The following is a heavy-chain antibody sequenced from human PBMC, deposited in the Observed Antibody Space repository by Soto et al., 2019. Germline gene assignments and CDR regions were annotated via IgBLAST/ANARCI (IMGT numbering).Heavy chain of an antibody. CDR3: ARALSSYDSSRFLDAFNX. Sequence: SETLSLTCTVSGGSISSDCWSWIRQPAGKGLEWIVRMYNSGSTNYNPSLKSRVTMSLDTSQKQFSLKLSSVTAADTAVYYCARALSSYDSSRFLDAFNXWGRATMVTVS. V-gene: IGHV4-4*07. J-gene: IGHJ3*02. CDR2: MYNSGST. D-gene: IGHD3-22*01. CDR1: GGSISSDC.